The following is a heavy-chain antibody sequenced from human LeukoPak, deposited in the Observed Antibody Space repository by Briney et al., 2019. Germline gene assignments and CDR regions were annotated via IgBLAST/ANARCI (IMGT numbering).Heavy chain of an antibody. J-gene: IGHJ6*02. CDR2: IIPYVGTP. D-gene: IGHD2-21*01. Sequence: SVKVSCKTSGGTFSAFAISWVRQAPGQGLEWMGRIIPYVGTPKYAQKLEGRVTITADKSTSTSYMELSSLTSDDTAVYYCAKGGHCDVDALDVWGQGTTVTVSS. CDR3: AKGGHCDVDALDV. CDR1: GGTFSAFA. V-gene: IGHV1-69*04.